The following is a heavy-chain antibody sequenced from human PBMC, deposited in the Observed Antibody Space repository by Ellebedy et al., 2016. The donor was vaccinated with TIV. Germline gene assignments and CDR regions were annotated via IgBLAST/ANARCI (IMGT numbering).Heavy chain of an antibody. D-gene: IGHD1-26*01. J-gene: IGHJ4*02. CDR1: GFTFSSYW. V-gene: IGHV3-21*01. CDR3: ARDWASGSYYDY. CDR2: ISSSSSYI. Sequence: GESLKISCAASGFTFSSYWMSWVRQAPGKGLEWVSSISSSSSYIYYADSVKGRFTISRDNAKNSLYLQMNSLRAEDTAVYYCARDWASGSYYDYWGQGTLVTVSS.